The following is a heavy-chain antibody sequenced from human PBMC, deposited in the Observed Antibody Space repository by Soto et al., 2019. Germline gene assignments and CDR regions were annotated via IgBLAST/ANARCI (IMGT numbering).Heavy chain of an antibody. CDR1: GGSISSGGYY. CDR3: ARGLSGEVHLGELSYFDY. Sequence: QVQLQESGPGLVKPSQTLSLTCTVSGGSISSGGYYWSWIRQHPGKGLEWIGYIYYSGSTYYNPSLKSRVTISVDTSKNQFSLKLSSVTAADTAVYYCARGLSGEVHLGELSYFDYWGQGTLVTVSS. CDR2: IYYSGST. D-gene: IGHD3-16*02. J-gene: IGHJ4*02. V-gene: IGHV4-31*03.